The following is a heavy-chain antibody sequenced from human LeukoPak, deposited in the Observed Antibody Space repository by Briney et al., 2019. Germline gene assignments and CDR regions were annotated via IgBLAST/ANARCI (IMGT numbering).Heavy chain of an antibody. J-gene: IGHJ6*02. D-gene: IGHD6-13*01. CDR2: IKQDGSEK. CDR1: GFTFSSYW. CDR3: ARDSTAAAGPLRYGMDV. Sequence: GGSLRLSCAASGFTFSSYWMSWVRQAPGKGLEWVANIKQDGSEKYYVDSVKGRFTISRDNSKNTLYLQMNSLRAEDTTVYYCARDSTAAAGPLRYGMDVWGQGTTVTVSS. V-gene: IGHV3-7*01.